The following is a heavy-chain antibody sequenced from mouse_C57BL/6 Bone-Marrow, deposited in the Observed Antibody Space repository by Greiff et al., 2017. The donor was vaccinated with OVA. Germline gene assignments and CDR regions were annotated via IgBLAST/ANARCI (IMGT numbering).Heavy chain of an antibody. CDR3: ARAPYYYGSYAMDY. D-gene: IGHD1-1*01. J-gene: IGHJ4*01. V-gene: IGHV5-15*01. CDR2: ISNLAYSI. Sequence: VQLKESGGGLVQPGGSLKLSCAASGFTFSDYGMAWVRQAPRKGPEWVAFISNLAYSIYYADTVTGRFTISRENAKNTLYLEMSSLRSEDTAMYYCARAPYYYGSYAMDYWGQGTSVTVSS. CDR1: GFTFSDYG.